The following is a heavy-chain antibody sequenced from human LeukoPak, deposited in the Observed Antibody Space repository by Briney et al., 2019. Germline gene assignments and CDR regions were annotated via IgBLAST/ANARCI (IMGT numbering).Heavy chain of an antibody. CDR2: INHSGST. CDR3: ARGRGVWGSYRPNYFDY. J-gene: IGHJ4*02. Sequence: PGGSLRLSCTASGFTFRSYDIHWIRQPPGKGLEWIGEINHSGSTNYNPSLKSRVAISVDTSKNQFSLKLSSVTAADTAVYYCARGRGVWGSYRPNYFDYWGQGTLVTVSS. V-gene: IGHV4-34*01. CDR1: GFTFRSYD. D-gene: IGHD3-16*02.